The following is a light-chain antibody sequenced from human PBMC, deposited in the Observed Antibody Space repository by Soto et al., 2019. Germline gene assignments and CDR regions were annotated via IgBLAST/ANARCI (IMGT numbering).Light chain of an antibody. CDR2: QDS. Sequence: SYELTQPPSVSVSPGQTASITCSGDTLRYKYASWYQQKPGQSPVLVIYQDSKRPSGIPERFSGSNSGNTATLTISGTQTMDEADYYCQAWDSTSSYVFGTGTKLTVL. CDR1: TLRYKY. V-gene: IGLV3-1*01. CDR3: QAWDSTSSYV. J-gene: IGLJ1*01.